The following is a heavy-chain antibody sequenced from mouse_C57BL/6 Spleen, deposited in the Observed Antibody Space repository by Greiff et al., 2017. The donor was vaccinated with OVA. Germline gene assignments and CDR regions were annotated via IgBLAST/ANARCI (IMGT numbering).Heavy chain of an antibody. CDR3: ARLYSNYGFDY. J-gene: IGHJ2*01. V-gene: IGHV1-80*01. Sequence: VQLQQSGAELVKPGASVKISCKASGYAFSSYWMNWVKQRPGKGLEWIGQIYPGDGDTNYNGKFKGKATLTADKSSSTAYMQLSSLTSEDAAVYFCARLYSNYGFDYWGQGTTLTVSS. CDR1: GYAFSSYW. CDR2: IYPGDGDT. D-gene: IGHD2-5*01.